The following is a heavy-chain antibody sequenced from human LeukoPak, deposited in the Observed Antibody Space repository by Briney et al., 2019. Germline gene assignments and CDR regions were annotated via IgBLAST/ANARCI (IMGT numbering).Heavy chain of an antibody. CDR3: ARVIGRTGSY. Sequence: SETLSLNCAVYGGSFSGYYWSWIRQPPGKGLEWIGEINHSGSTNYNPSLKSRVTISVDTSKNQFSLKLSSVTAADTAVYYCARVIGRTGSYWGQGTLVTVSS. V-gene: IGHV4-34*01. CDR2: INHSGST. D-gene: IGHD3/OR15-3a*01. CDR1: GGSFSGYY. J-gene: IGHJ4*02.